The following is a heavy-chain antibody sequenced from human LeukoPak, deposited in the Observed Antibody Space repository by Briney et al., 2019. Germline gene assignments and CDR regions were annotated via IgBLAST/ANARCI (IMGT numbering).Heavy chain of an antibody. Sequence: ASVKVSCEASPYIFNKFYINWGPQAPGRGLEWMGIMNPTSGRTSYAQNFQARVTMTRDMSTTTMYMDLSSLKSEDTAVYYCASGGEFRGSAFDIWGQGTTVIVSS. V-gene: IGHV1-46*02. CDR1: PYIFNKFY. D-gene: IGHD3-10*01. CDR3: ASGGEFRGSAFDI. J-gene: IGHJ3*02. CDR2: MNPTSGRT.